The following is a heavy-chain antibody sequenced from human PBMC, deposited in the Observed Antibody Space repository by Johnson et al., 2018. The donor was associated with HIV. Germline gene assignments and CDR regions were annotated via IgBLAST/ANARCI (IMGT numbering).Heavy chain of an antibody. CDR1: GFTFDDYG. CDR2: INWHGGST. CDR3: ARLPSGYSRDAFDI. J-gene: IGHJ3*02. Sequence: VQLVESGGGVVRPGGSLRLSCAASGFTFDDYGMSWVCQAPGNGLEWVSGINWHGGSTGYADSVKGRFSISRDNSKTTLYLQMNSLRPEDTAIYYCARLPSGYSRDAFDIWGQGTMVTVSS. D-gene: IGHD5-18*01. V-gene: IGHV3-20*04.